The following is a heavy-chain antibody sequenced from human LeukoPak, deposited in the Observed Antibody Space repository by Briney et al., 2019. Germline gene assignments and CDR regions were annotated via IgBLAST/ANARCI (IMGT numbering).Heavy chain of an antibody. CDR3: AREGAYYYDSSGYYGD. D-gene: IGHD3-22*01. CDR2: IIPIFGTV. Sequence: ASVKVSCKASGGTFSSYAISWVRQAPGQGLEWMGGIIPIFGTVNYAQKFQGRVTITADESTSTAYMELSSLRSEDTAVYYCAREGAYYYDSSGYYGDWGQGTLVTVSS. CDR1: GGTFSSYA. J-gene: IGHJ4*02. V-gene: IGHV1-69*13.